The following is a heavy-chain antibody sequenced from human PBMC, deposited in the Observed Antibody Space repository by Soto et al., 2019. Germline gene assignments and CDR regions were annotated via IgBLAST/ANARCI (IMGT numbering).Heavy chain of an antibody. J-gene: IGHJ4*02. CDR2: IYPGDSDT. V-gene: IGHV5-51*01. Sequence: ESLKISCKGSGYSFTSYWIGWVRQMPGKGLEWMGIIYPGDSDTRYSPSFQGQVTISADKSISTAYLQWSSLKASDTAMYYCASQGPSLSSSWYFDYWGQGTLVTVSS. CDR1: GYSFTSYW. D-gene: IGHD6-13*01. CDR3: ASQGPSLSSSWYFDY.